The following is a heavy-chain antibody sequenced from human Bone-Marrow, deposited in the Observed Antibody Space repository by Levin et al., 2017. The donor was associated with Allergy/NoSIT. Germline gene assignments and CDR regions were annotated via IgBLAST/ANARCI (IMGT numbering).Heavy chain of an antibody. CDR1: GYTFTGYY. Sequence: ASVKVSCKASGYTFTGYYMHWVRQAPGQGLEWMGWINPNSGGTNYAQKFQGRVTMTRDTSISTAYMELSRLRSDDTAVYYCLLVVVPAAIFGSGTNNWFDPWGQGTLVTVSS. D-gene: IGHD2-2*01. CDR2: INPNSGGT. J-gene: IGHJ5*02. V-gene: IGHV1-2*02. CDR3: LLVVVPAAIFGSGTNNWFDP.